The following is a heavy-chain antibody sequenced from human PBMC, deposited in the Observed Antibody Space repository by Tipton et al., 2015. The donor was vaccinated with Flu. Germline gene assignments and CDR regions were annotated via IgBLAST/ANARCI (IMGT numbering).Heavy chain of an antibody. V-gene: IGHV3-7*01. Sequence: SLRLSCATSGFTFSTYWMTWVRQAPGKGLEWVANINQDGSERYYVDSVKGRFTISRDDAKNSLYLQMNSLRADDTALYYCARDRRTSRGPPPQYWGQGPLVTVSS. CDR3: ARDRRTSRGPPPQY. J-gene: IGHJ1*01. D-gene: IGHD2-2*01. CDR1: GFTFSTYW. CDR2: INQDGSER.